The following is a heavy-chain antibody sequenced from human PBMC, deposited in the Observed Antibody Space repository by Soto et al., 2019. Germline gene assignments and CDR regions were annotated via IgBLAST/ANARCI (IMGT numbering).Heavy chain of an antibody. CDR2: IYYSGST. Sequence: SETLSLTCTVSGGSISSGGYYWSWIRQHPGKGLEWIGYIYYSGSTYYNPSLKSRVTISVDTSKNQFSLKLSSVTAADTAVYYCAREREGAAFDYWGQGTLVTVS. CDR1: GGSISSGGYY. CDR3: AREREGAAFDY. V-gene: IGHV4-31*03. D-gene: IGHD1-26*01. J-gene: IGHJ4*02.